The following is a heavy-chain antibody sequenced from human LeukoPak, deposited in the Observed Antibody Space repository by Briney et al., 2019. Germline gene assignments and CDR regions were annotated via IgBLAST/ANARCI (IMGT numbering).Heavy chain of an antibody. J-gene: IGHJ4*02. V-gene: IGHV4-34*01. CDR1: GGSFSPYY. Sequence: PSETLSLTCAVCGGSFSPYYWSWLRQPPGKGLEWIGEINHSGSTNYNPSLTSLVTISVDTSKNQFSLRLSSVTAADTAMYYCARGGFYCGGDCYVDYWGQGTLVTVSS. CDR2: INHSGST. D-gene: IGHD2-21*02. CDR3: ARGGFYCGGDCYVDY.